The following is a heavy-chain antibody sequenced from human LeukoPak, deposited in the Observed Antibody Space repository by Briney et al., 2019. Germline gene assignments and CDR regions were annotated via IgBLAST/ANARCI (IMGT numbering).Heavy chain of an antibody. D-gene: IGHD3-10*01. CDR2: IYNSVST. CDR1: GGSISGYY. V-gene: IGHV4-59*08. CDR3: ARYGSGTYPRFDF. Sequence: SETLSLTCTVSGGSISGYYWSWIRQPPGKGLEWIGYIYNSVSTNYNPSLQSRVTISVDTSKNQFSLNLSSVTAADTAVYYCARYGSGTYPRFDFWGQGTLVTVSS. J-gene: IGHJ4*02.